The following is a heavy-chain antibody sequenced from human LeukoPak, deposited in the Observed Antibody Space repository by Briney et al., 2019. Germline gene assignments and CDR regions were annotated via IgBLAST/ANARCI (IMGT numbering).Heavy chain of an antibody. CDR1: GGSFSGYY. Sequence: PSETLSLTCAVYGGSFSGYYWSWIRQPPGKGLEWIGEINHSGSTNYNPSLKSRVTISVDTSKNQFPLKLSSVTAADTAVYYCARWTFVVVTAIPYYYGMDVWGQGTTVTVSS. CDR3: ARWTFVVVTAIPYYYGMDV. V-gene: IGHV4-34*01. D-gene: IGHD2-21*02. CDR2: INHSGST. J-gene: IGHJ6*02.